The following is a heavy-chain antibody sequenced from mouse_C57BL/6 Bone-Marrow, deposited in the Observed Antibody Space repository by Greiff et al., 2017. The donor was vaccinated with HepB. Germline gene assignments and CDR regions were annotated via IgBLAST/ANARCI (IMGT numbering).Heavy chain of an antibody. J-gene: IGHJ4*01. D-gene: IGHD2-10*01. CDR2: ILPGSGST. CDR3: AREGVLLLDAMDD. CDR1: GYTFTGYW. V-gene: IGHV1-9*01. Sequence: VQLQQSGAELMKPGASVKLSCKASGYTFTGYWIEWVKQRPGHGLEWIGEILPGSGSTNYNEKFKGKATFTADPSSNTAYMQLSGLTTEDSAIYYCAREGVLLLDAMDDWGQGTSDTVSS.